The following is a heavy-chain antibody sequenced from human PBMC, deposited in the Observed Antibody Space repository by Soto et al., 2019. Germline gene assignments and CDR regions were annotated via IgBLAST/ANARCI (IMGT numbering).Heavy chain of an antibody. Sequence: PSETLSLTCAVYGGSFRGYYWSWIRQPPGKGLEWIGEINHSGSTNYNPSLKSRVTISVDTSKNQFSLKVSSVTAADTAVYYCARTSRFDYWGQGTLVTVS. J-gene: IGHJ4*02. V-gene: IGHV4-34*01. CDR2: INHSGST. CDR3: ARTSRFDY. CDR1: GGSFRGYY. D-gene: IGHD6-6*01.